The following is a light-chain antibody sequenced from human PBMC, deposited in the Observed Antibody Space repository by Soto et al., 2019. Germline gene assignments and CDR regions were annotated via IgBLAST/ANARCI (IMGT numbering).Light chain of an antibody. CDR3: QQYGSSPRT. CDR1: QSVSSSY. J-gene: IGKJ1*01. V-gene: IGKV3-20*01. CDR2: GAS. Sequence: EIVLTQSPGTLSLSPGERATLSCRASQSVSSSYLAWYQQKPGQAPRLLIYGASSRATGIPDRFSGSGSGTDFTLTISRLEPDDFAVYYCQQYGSSPRTFGRRTKVEIK.